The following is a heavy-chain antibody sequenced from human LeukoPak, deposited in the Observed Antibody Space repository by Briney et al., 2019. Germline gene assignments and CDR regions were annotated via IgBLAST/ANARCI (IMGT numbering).Heavy chain of an antibody. J-gene: IGHJ4*02. CDR2: ISSSSSYI. V-gene: IGHV3-21*01. CDR1: GFTFSSYS. Sequence: PGGSLRLSCAASGFTFSSYSMNWVRQAPGKGLEWVSSISSSSSYIYYADSVKGRFTISRDNAKNSLYLQMNSLRAEDTAVYYCVRDKRDGYKYFDYWGQGTLVTVSS. D-gene: IGHD5-24*01. CDR3: VRDKRDGYKYFDY.